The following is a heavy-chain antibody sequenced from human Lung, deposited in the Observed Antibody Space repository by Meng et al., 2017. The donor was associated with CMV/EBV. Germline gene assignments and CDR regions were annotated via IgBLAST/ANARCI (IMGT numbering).Heavy chain of an antibody. D-gene: IGHD3-22*01. CDR1: GFSFSSYS. J-gene: IGHJ4*02. CDR2: ISSGSSTI. V-gene: IGHV3-48*04. CDR3: ARGIGSSGYYPDY. Sequence: GGSLRLSCVVSGFSFSSYSMNWVRQAPGKGLEWVSYISSGSSTIYYADSVKGRFTISRDNAKNSLYLQMNSLRAEDTAVYYCARGIGSSGYYPDYWGQGTXVTVSS.